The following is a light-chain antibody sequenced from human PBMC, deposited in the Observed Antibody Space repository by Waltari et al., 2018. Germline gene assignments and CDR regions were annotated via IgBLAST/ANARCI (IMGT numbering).Light chain of an antibody. J-gene: IGKJ5*01. V-gene: IGKV1-5*03. Sequence: DIQMTQSPSTLSASVGDRVTITCRASQSISSWLAWYQQKPGKAPKLRIYKAFSLESGVPSRLRGSGSGTEFTLTISSLQPDDFATYYCQQYNSYPITFGQGTRLEIK. CDR3: QQYNSYPIT. CDR2: KAF. CDR1: QSISSW.